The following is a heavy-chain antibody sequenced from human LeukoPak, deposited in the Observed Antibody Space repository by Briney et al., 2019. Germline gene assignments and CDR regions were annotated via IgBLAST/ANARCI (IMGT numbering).Heavy chain of an antibody. CDR3: ARVRGEGYFDY. CDR1: GFTFSSYG. J-gene: IGHJ4*02. V-gene: IGHV3-33*01. Sequence: GRSLRLSCAASGFTFSSYGMHWVRQAPGKGLEWVAVIWYDGSNKYYADSVKGRFTISRDNSKNTLYLQMNSLRAEDTAVYYCARVRGEGYFDYWGQGTLVTVSS. CDR2: IWYDGSNK. D-gene: IGHD3-16*01.